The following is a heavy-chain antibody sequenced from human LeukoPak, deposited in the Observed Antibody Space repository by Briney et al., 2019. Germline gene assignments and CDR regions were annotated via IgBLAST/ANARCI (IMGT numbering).Heavy chain of an antibody. J-gene: IGHJ4*02. CDR2: FDPEDGET. CDR1: GYTLTELS. D-gene: IGHD4-17*01. V-gene: IGHV1-24*01. Sequence: ASVKASCKVSGYTLTELSMHWVRQAPGKGLEWMGGFDPEDGETIYAQKFQGRVTMTEDTSTDTAYMELSSLRSEDTAVYYCATYRPTVTTYYFDYWGQGTLVTVSS. CDR3: ATYRPTVTTYYFDY.